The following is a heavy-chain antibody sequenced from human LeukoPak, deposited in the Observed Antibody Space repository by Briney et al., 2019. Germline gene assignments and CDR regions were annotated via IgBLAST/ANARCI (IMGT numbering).Heavy chain of an antibody. CDR3: ASMVRSSGWYGDQYFQH. V-gene: IGHV3-21*01. J-gene: IGHJ1*01. CDR1: GFTFSSYS. Sequence: GGSLRLSCAASGFTFSSYSMNWVRQAPGKGLERVSSISSSCSYIYYADSVKGRFTISRDNAKNSLYLQMNSLRAEDTAVYYCASMVRSSGWYGDQYFQHWGQGTLVTVSS. D-gene: IGHD6-19*01. CDR2: ISSSCSYI.